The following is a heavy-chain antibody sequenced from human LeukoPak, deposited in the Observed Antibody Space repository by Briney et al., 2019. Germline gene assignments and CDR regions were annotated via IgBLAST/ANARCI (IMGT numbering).Heavy chain of an antibody. J-gene: IGHJ5*02. CDR2: IYYSGST. V-gene: IGHV4-31*11. CDR3: ARDGHTYGSGSS. D-gene: IGHD3-10*01. Sequence: SETLSLTCAVSGGSISSGGSFWSWIRQHPGKGLEWIGYIYYSGSTYYNPSLKSRVTISVDTSKNQFSLKLSSVTAADTAVYYCARDGHTYGSGSSWGQGTLVTVSS. CDR1: GGSISSGGSF.